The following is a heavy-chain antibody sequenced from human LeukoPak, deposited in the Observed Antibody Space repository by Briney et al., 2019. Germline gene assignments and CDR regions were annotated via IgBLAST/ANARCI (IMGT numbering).Heavy chain of an antibody. Sequence: ASVKVSCKASGYTFTSYAMHWVRQAPGQRLEWMGWINAGNGSTKYSQKFQGRVTITRDTSASTAYMELSSLRSEDTAVYYCARAVGYCSSTSCRPFDYWGQGTLVTVSS. V-gene: IGHV1-3*01. CDR3: ARAVGYCSSTSCRPFDY. D-gene: IGHD2-2*01. CDR2: INAGNGST. CDR1: GYTFTSYA. J-gene: IGHJ4*02.